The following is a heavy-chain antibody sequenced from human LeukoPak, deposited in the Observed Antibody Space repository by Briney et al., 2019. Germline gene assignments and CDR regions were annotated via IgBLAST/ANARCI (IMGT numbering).Heavy chain of an antibody. D-gene: IGHD1-26*01. CDR3: AISGNYFSRDAFDI. CDR2: INHSGST. CDR1: GGSFSGYY. Sequence: SETLSLTCAVYGGSFSGYYWSWIRQPPGKGLEWIGEINHSGSTNYNPSLKSRVTISGDTSKHHFSLELRSVTAADTAVYYCAISGNYFSRDAFDIWGQGTMVTVSS. J-gene: IGHJ3*02. V-gene: IGHV4-34*01.